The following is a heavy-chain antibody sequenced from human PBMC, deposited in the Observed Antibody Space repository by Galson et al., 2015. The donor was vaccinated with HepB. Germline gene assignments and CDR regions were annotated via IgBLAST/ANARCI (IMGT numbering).Heavy chain of an antibody. V-gene: IGHV4-31*02. CDR3: ARVSIAYSGFDPDWYFDL. D-gene: IGHD5-12*01. CDR2: ISYSEST. Sequence: LRLSCAASGFSFSSYWMNWVRQAPGKGLEWIGYISYSESTYYNPSLKSRVIMSIDTSKKQFSLRLNSVTAADTAVYFCARVSIAYSGFDPDWYFDLWGRGTLVTVSS. CDR1: GFSFSSYW. J-gene: IGHJ2*01.